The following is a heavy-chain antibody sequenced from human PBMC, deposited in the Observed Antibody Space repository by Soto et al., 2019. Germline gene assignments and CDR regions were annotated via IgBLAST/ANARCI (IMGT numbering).Heavy chain of an antibody. CDR3: ARAVTLGYCSSTSCYGAFDI. V-gene: IGHV4-31*03. Sequence: LSLTCTVSGGSISSGGYYWSWIRQHPGKGLEWIGYIYYSGSTYYNPSLKSRVTISVDTSKNQFSLKLSSVTAADTAVYYCARAVTLGYCSSTSCYGAFDIWGQGTMVTVSS. D-gene: IGHD2-2*01. CDR2: IYYSGST. CDR1: GGSISSGGYY. J-gene: IGHJ3*02.